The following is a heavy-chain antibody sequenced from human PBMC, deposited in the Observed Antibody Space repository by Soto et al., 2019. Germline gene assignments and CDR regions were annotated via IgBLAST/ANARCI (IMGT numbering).Heavy chain of an antibody. CDR3: ASSTGRRDYFDY. Sequence: QLQLQESGPGLVKPSETLSLTCTVSGGSISSSTYYWGWFRQPPGKGLEWIGSFYYSASTYYNPSLKSRVTISVDTSKNQFSLKLSSVTAADTAVYYCASSTGRRDYFDYWGQGTLVTVSS. CDR1: GGSISSSTYY. CDR2: FYYSAST. D-gene: IGHD1-1*01. J-gene: IGHJ4*02. V-gene: IGHV4-39*01.